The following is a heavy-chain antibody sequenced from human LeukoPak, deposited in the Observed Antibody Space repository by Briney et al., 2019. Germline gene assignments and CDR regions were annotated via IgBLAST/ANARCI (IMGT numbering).Heavy chain of an antibody. Sequence: GGALRLSCAASGFTFSSYRMNWVRQAPGKGLEGVSYISSSSSTIYYADSVKGRFTISRDNAKKSLYLQMNRLRAEDTAVYYCARSSRELGGYAPWELMPPFDYWGQGTLVTVSS. V-gene: IGHV3-48*01. CDR3: ARSSRELGGYAPWELMPPFDY. D-gene: IGHD1-7*01. CDR2: ISSSSSTI. J-gene: IGHJ4*02. CDR1: GFTFSSYR.